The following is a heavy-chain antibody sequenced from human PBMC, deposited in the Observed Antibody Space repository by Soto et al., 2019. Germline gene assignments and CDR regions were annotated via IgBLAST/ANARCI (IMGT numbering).Heavy chain of an antibody. CDR1: GGTFSSYA. V-gene: IGHV1-69*13. Sequence: SVKVSCNASGGTFSSYAISWVRQSPGQGLEWMGGIIPIFGTANYAQKFQGRVTITADESTSTAYMELSSLRSEDTAVYYCARDGGGGIGALWGQGTLVTVSS. CDR2: IIPIFGTA. J-gene: IGHJ4*02. D-gene: IGHD6-6*01. CDR3: ARDGGGGIGAL.